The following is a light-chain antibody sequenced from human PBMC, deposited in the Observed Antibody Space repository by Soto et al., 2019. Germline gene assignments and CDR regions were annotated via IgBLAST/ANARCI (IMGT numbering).Light chain of an antibody. CDR2: DVS. CDR3: SSWTSSSSYV. Sequence: QSVLTQPASVSVSPGQPIAISCTGTSSDVGGYNSVSWYQQYPGKAPKLMIHDVSNRPSGVSDRFSGSKSGNTASLTISGLQAEDEADYYCSSWTSSSSYVFGSGTKFTVL. V-gene: IGLV2-14*01. CDR1: SSDVGGYNS. J-gene: IGLJ1*01.